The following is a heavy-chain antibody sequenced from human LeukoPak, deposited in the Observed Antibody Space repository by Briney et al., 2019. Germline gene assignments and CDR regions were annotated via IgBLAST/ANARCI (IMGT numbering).Heavy chain of an antibody. D-gene: IGHD3-16*01. CDR3: ARARGDV. CDR1: GFSFSIYG. CDR2: ISGSGGNT. Sequence: GGSLRLSCEASGFSFSIYGMSWVRQAPGKGLEWVSGISGSGGNTYYAEALTGRFTVSRDNSKNTLYLQMNSLRAEDTAVYYCARARGDVWGQGTLVTVSS. J-gene: IGHJ4*02. V-gene: IGHV3-23*01.